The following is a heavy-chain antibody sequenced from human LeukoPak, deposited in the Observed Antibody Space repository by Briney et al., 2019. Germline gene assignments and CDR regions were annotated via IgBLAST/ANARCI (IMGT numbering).Heavy chain of an antibody. V-gene: IGHV3-23*01. CDR1: GGSISSYY. J-gene: IGHJ3*02. CDR2: ISGSGGST. Sequence: PSETLSLTCTVSGGSISSYYWSWVRQAPGKGLEWVSAISGSGGSTYYADSVKGRFTISRDNSKNTLYLQMNSLRAEDTAVYYCAKNPDTSLVPNAFDIWGQGTMVTVSS. CDR3: AKNPDTSLVPNAFDI. D-gene: IGHD5-12*01.